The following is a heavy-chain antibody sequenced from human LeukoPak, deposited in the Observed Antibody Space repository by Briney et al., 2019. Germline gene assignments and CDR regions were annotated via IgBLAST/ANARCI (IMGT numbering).Heavy chain of an antibody. D-gene: IGHD1-26*01. CDR2: ISSSGSTI. J-gene: IGHJ4*02. Sequence: GGSPRLSCAASGFTFSSYEMNWVRQAPGKGLEWVSYISSSGSTIYYADSVKGRFTISRDNAKNSLYLQMNSLRAEDTAVYYCALTLVGAQPLDYWGQGTLVTVSS. V-gene: IGHV3-48*03. CDR3: ALTLVGAQPLDY. CDR1: GFTFSSYE.